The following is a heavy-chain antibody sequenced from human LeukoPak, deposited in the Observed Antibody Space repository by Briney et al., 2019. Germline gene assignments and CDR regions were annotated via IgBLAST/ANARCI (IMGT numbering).Heavy chain of an antibody. CDR3: ARDRPPDY. CDR1: GFTFSTYS. V-gene: IGHV3-21*01. Sequence: GGSLRLSCAASGFTFSTYSMHWVRQAPGKGLEWVSSISSGNTYIYYADSVKGRFTISRDNAKNSLYLQMNSLTAEDTAVYYCARDRPPDYWGQGILVTVSS. J-gene: IGHJ4*02. CDR2: ISSGNTYI.